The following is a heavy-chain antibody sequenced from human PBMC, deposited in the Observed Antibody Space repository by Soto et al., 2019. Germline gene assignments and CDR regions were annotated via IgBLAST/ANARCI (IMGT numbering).Heavy chain of an antibody. D-gene: IGHD2-15*01. CDR2: INPNSGGT. J-gene: IGHJ4*02. CDR1: GYTFTGYY. V-gene: IGHV1-2*02. CDR3: ARVNVVVVAATREYYFDY. Sequence: QVQLVQSGAEVKKPGASVKVSCKASGYTFTGYYMHWVRQAPGLGLEWMGWINPNSGGTNYAQKFQGRVTMTRDTSISTAYMELSRLRSDDTAVYYCARVNVVVVAATREYYFDYWGQGTLVTVSS.